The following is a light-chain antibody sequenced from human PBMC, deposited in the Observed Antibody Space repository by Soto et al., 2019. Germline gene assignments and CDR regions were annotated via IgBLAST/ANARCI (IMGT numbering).Light chain of an antibody. CDR2: DAS. CDR3: QQHSNF. CDR1: QSFSRK. V-gene: IGKV3-11*01. J-gene: IGKJ3*01. Sequence: DIVLTQYPATLSLSPGERASRSCRASQSFSRKLAGYQQIPCQAPSLLIYDASNRATGIPARFSGSGSGTDFTHTISSLEPEDFAIYYCQQHSNFFGPGTKVDN.